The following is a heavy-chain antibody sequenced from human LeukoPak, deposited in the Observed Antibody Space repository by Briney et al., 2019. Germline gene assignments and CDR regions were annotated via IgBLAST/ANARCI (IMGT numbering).Heavy chain of an antibody. CDR1: GGSISSYY. Sequence: PSETLSLTCTVSGGSISSYYWSWIRQPPGKGLEWIGYIYYSGSTNYNPSLKSRVTISVDTSKNQFSLKLSSVTAADTAVYYCASGQLPWAYWGQGTLVTVSS. D-gene: IGHD2-2*01. V-gene: IGHV4-59*08. J-gene: IGHJ4*02. CDR3: ASGQLPWAY. CDR2: IYYSGST.